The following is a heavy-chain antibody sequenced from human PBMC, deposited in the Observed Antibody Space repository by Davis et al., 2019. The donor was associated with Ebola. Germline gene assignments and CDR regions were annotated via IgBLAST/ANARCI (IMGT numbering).Heavy chain of an antibody. D-gene: IGHD2-2*01. J-gene: IGHJ4*02. V-gene: IGHV4-39*02. CDR3: ARTFFRRAVVLYYFDY. CDR1: GGSISSGSYF. Sequence: SETLSLTCTVSGGSISSGSYFWGWIRQPPGKGLEWIGTIHYGGITYYNPSLESRLTISVDTSTNNFSLQLTSVTAADTAVYYCARTFFRRAVVLYYFDYWGQGTLVTVSS. CDR2: IHYGGIT.